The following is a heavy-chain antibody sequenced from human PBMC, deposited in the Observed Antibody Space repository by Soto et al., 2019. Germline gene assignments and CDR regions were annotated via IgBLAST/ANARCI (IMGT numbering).Heavy chain of an antibody. CDR3: DGIRGTVPVSAFLLNRSSDL. V-gene: IGHV3-23*01. CDR2: ISASGGST. D-gene: IGHD1-1*01. J-gene: IGHJ2*01. Sequence: GKGLEWVSGISASGGSTYYADSVKGRFTISRDNSKSTMYLQMNSLRAEDFFFQAEDGIRGTVPVSAFLLNRSSDL.